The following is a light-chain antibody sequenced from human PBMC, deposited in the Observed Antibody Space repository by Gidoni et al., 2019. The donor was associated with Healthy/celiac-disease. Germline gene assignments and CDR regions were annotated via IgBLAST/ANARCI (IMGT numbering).Light chain of an antibody. Sequence: QSVLTQPPSVSAAPGQRVIISCTGSSSNIGAGYDVHWYQQLPGTAPKLLIYGNSNRPSGVPDRFSGSKSGTSASLAITGLQAEDEADYYCQSYDSSLSGWVFGGGTKLTVL. J-gene: IGLJ3*02. CDR1: SSNIGAGYD. CDR2: GNS. CDR3: QSYDSSLSGWV. V-gene: IGLV1-40*01.